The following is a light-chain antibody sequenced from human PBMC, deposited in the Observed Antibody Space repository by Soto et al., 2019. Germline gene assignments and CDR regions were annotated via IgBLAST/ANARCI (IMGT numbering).Light chain of an antibody. V-gene: IGLV1-47*01. CDR3: AAWDDSLSGVV. J-gene: IGLJ3*02. CDR2: RNN. Sequence: QSVLTQPPSASGTPGQRVTISCSGSSSNIGSNYVYWYQQLPGTAPKLLIDRNNQRPSGVPDRFSGSESGTSASLAISGLRSEDEANYYCAAWDDSLSGVVFGGGTKLTVL. CDR1: SSNIGSNY.